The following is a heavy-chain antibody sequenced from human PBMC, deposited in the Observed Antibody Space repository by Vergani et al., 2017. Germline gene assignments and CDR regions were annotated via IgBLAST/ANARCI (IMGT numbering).Heavy chain of an antibody. V-gene: IGHV3-48*04. Sequence: EVQLVESGGGLVQPGGSLRLSCAASGFTFSSYSMNWVRQAPGKGLDWVSYISSSSSTIYYADSVKGRFTISRDNAKTSLYLQMNSLRAEDTAVYYCARASSLYYYDSSGYYGGDAFDIWGQGTMVTVSS. J-gene: IGHJ3*02. CDR1: GFTFSSYS. CDR2: ISSSSSTI. CDR3: ARASSLYYYDSSGYYGGDAFDI. D-gene: IGHD3-22*01.